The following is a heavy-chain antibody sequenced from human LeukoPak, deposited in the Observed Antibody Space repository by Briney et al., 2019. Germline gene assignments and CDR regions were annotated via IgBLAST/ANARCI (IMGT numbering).Heavy chain of an antibody. J-gene: IGHJ4*02. Sequence: SETLSLTCTVSGGSISSYYWNWIRQAPGKGLEWIGFIYSSGSTNYNPSLESRDTMSVDTSKNQFSLKLRSVTDADTAVYHCARGGSGTWRIGYYFDFWGQGTLVTVSS. CDR3: ARGGSGTWRIGYYFDF. V-gene: IGHV4-59*01. D-gene: IGHD6-25*01. CDR1: GGSISSYY. CDR2: IYSSGST.